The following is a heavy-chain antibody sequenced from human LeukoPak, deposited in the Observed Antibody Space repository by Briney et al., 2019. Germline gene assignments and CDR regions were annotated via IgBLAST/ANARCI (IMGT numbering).Heavy chain of an antibody. J-gene: IGHJ4*02. CDR1: GVSFSGYY. Sequence: SETLSLTCAVYGVSFSGYYWSWIRQPPGKGLEWIGEINHSGSTNYNPSLKSRVTISVDTSKNQFSLKLSSVTAADTAVYYCARVRIPYYYGSGSYYKARTTYFDYWGQGTLVTVSS. D-gene: IGHD3-10*01. V-gene: IGHV4-34*01. CDR3: ARVRIPYYYGSGSYYKARTTYFDY. CDR2: INHSGST.